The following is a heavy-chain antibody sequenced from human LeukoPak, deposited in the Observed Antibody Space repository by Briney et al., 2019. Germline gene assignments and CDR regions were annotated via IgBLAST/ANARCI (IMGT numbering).Heavy chain of an antibody. CDR1: GGSFSGYY. V-gene: IGHV4-34*01. D-gene: IGHD3-22*01. Sequence: KPSETLSLTCAVYGGSFSGYYWSWIRQPPGKGLEWIGEINHSGSTNYNPSLKSRVTISVDTSKNQFSLKLSSVTATDTAVYYCARGPAPATYYYDSSGYYLDYWGQGTLVTVSS. CDR3: ARGPAPATYYYDSSGYYLDY. CDR2: INHSGST. J-gene: IGHJ4*02.